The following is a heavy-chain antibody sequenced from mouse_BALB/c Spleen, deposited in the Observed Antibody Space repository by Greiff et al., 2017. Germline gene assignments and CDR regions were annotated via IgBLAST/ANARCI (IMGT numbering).Heavy chain of an antibody. J-gene: IGHJ2*01. Sequence: VQVVESGPGLVAPSQSLSITCTVSGFSLTGYGVNWVRQPPGKGLEWLGMIWGDGSTDYNSALKSRLSISKDNSKSQVFLKMNSLQTDDTARYYCAREYGSSYGGFDYWGQGTTLTVSS. CDR2: IWGDGST. CDR1: GFSLTGYG. V-gene: IGHV2-6-7*01. CDR3: AREYGSSYGGFDY. D-gene: IGHD1-1*01.